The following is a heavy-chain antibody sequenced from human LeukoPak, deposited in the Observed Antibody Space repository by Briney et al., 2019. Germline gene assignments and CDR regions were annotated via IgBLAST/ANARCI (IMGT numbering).Heavy chain of an antibody. D-gene: IGHD6-13*01. CDR2: IRSKANSYAT. CDR1: GFTFSGSA. Sequence: GGSLRLSCAASGFTFSGSAMHWVRQASGKGLEWVGRIRSKANSYATAYAASVKGRFTISRDDSKNTAYLQMNSLKTEDTAVYYCTRFTAAAGGAWGQGTLVTVSS. CDR3: TRFTAAAGGA. V-gene: IGHV3-73*01. J-gene: IGHJ5*02.